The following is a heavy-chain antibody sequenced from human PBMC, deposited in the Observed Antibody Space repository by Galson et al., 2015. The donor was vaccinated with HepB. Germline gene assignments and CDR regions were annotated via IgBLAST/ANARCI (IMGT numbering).Heavy chain of an antibody. D-gene: IGHD3-10*01. J-gene: IGHJ6*02. CDR1: GYTFTGYY. CDR3: ARGGRDGSGSYYISAFEDRSNYYYGMDV. CDR2: INPNSGGT. V-gene: IGHV1-2*06. Sequence: SVKVSCKASGYTFTGYYMHWVRQAPGQGLEWMGRINPNSGGTNYAQKFQGRVTMTRDTSISTAYMELSRLRSDDTAVYYCARGGRDGSGSYYISAFEDRSNYYYGMDVWGQGTTVTVSS.